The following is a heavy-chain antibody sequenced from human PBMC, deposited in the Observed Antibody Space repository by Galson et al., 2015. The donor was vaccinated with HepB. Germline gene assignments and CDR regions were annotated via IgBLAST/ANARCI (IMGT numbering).Heavy chain of an antibody. D-gene: IGHD2-21*01. J-gene: IGHJ4*02. Sequence: SLRLSCAASGFNFSTYGMHWVRQAPGKGLEWVAVISYDGSNKYYADSVKGRFTISRDNSKNTLYLQMNSLRAEDTAVYYCARELWGALDYWGQGTLVTVSS. CDR1: GFNFSTYG. V-gene: IGHV3-30*19. CDR2: ISYDGSNK. CDR3: ARELWGALDY.